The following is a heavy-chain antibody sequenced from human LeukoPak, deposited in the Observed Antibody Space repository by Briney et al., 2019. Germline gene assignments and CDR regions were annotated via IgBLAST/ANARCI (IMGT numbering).Heavy chain of an antibody. CDR2: ISSSSSYI. V-gene: IGHV3-21*01. Sequence: GGSLRLSCAASGFTFSSYSMNWVRQAPGKGLEWVSSISSSSSYIYYADSVKGRFTISRDNAKNSLYLQMNSLRAEDTAVYYCAKDPLATRTAAFDIWGQGTMVTVSS. CDR3: AKDPLATRTAAFDI. D-gene: IGHD5-12*01. J-gene: IGHJ3*02. CDR1: GFTFSSYS.